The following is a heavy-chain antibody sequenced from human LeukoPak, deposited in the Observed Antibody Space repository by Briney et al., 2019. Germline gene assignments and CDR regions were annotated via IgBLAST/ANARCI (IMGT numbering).Heavy chain of an antibody. CDR1: GGSISSYY. J-gene: IGHJ6*02. CDR2: IYYSGST. V-gene: IGHV4-59*08. Sequence: SETLSLTCTVSGGSISSYYWNWIRQPPGKGLEWIGYIYYSGSTNYNPSLKSRVTISVDTSKNQFSLKLSSVTAADTAVYYCARALGYCSGGSCYSRPYGMDVWGQGTTVTVSS. D-gene: IGHD2-15*01. CDR3: ARALGYCSGGSCYSRPYGMDV.